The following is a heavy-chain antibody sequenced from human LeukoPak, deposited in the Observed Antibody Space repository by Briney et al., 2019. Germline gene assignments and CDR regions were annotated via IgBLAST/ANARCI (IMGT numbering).Heavy chain of an antibody. J-gene: IGHJ6*04. CDR1: GFTFTAYS. CDR2: ISSSGHYI. V-gene: IGHV3-21*01. Sequence: GGSLRLSCASSGFTFTAYSMNWVRQAPGRGLEWISFISSSGHYIYYADSLKGRFTISRDNANASLYLQISTLKAEDTAVYYCTRQWLRVMDVWGKGTTVTVSS. D-gene: IGHD6-19*01. CDR3: TRQWLRVMDV.